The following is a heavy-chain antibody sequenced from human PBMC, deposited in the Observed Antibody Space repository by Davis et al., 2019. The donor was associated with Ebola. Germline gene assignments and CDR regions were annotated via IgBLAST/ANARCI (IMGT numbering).Heavy chain of an antibody. Sequence: PGGSLRLSCAASGFTFSGSAMHWVRQASGKGLEWVGRIRSKVNSYATAYAASVKGRFTISRDDSKNTAYLQMNSLKTEDTAVYYCTIYDSSGYDYWGQGTLVTVSS. D-gene: IGHD3-22*01. CDR3: TIYDSSGYDY. V-gene: IGHV3-73*01. CDR1: GFTFSGSA. CDR2: IRSKVNSYAT. J-gene: IGHJ4*02.